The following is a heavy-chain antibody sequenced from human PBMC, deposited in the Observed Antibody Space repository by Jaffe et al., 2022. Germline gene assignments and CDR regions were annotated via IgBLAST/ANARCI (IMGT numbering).Heavy chain of an antibody. CDR1: GGTFSSYT. V-gene: IGHV1-69*02. J-gene: IGHJ3*02. CDR3: ARGSARVHRRAFDI. Sequence: QVQLVQSGAEVKKPGSSVKVSCKASGGTFSSYTISWVRQAPGQGLEWMGRIIPILGIANYAQKFQGRVTITADKSTSTAYMELSSLRSEDTAVYYCARGSARVHRRAFDIWGQGTMVTVSS. D-gene: IGHD6-25*01. CDR2: IIPILGIA.